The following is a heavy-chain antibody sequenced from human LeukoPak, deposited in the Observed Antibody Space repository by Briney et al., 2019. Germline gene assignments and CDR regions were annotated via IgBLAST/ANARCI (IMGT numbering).Heavy chain of an antibody. J-gene: IGHJ6*03. CDR3: VRHQEGMVRGVLYYMDV. Sequence: SETLSLTCAVYGGSFSGYYWGWIRQPPGKGLEWIGSIYYSGSTYYNPSLKSRVTISVDTSKNQFSLKLSSVTAADTAVYYCVRHQEGMVRGVLYYMDVWGTGTTVTISS. D-gene: IGHD3-10*01. V-gene: IGHV4-39*01. CDR1: GGSFSGYY. CDR2: IYYSGST.